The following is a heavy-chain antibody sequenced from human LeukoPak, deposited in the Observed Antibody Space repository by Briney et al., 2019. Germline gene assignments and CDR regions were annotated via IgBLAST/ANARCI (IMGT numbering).Heavy chain of an antibody. D-gene: IGHD3-22*01. J-gene: IGHJ4*02. CDR3: ATGSGYYYDH. V-gene: IGHV3-74*01. Sequence: GGSLRLSCAASGFTFNTYWMHWVRQAPGKGLVWVSHINPDGSQTNYADSVTGRFTISRDNAKNTLYLQMNSLRAEDTAVYYCATGSGYYYDHWGQGTLVTVSS. CDR2: INPDGSQT. CDR1: GFTFNTYW.